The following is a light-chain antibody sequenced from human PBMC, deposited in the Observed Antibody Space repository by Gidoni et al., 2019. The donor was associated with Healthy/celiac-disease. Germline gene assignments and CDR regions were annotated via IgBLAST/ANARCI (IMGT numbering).Light chain of an antibody. CDR2: EVS. V-gene: IGLV2-14*01. J-gene: IGLJ2*01. CDR1: SSDVGGYNY. CDR3: SSYTSSSTVV. Sequence: QSALTQPASVSGSPGQSITLSCTGTSSDVGGYNYVPWYQQPPGKAPKLMIYEVSNRPSGVSNRFSGSKSGNTASLTISGLQAEDEADYYCSSYTSSSTVVFGGGTKLTVL.